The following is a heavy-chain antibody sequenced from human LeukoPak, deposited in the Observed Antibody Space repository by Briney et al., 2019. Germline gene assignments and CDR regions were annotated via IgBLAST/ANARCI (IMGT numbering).Heavy chain of an antibody. V-gene: IGHV1-2*06. CDR1: GYTFTGYY. CDR2: INPNSGGT. J-gene: IGHJ6*02. D-gene: IGHD3-22*01. CDR3: AREYYDSSGPPGEYYYYYGMDV. Sequence: ASVKVSCKASGYTFTGYYMHWVRQAPGQGLEWMGRINPNSGGTNYAQKFQGRVTMTRDTSISTAYMELSRLRSDDTAVYYCAREYYDSSGPPGEYYYYYGMDVWGQGTTVTVSS.